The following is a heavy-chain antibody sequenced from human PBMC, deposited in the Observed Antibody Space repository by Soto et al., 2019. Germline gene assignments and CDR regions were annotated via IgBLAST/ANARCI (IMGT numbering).Heavy chain of an antibody. Sequence: LRLSCAASGFTFSSYGMHWVRQAPGKGLEWVAVISYDGSNKYYADSVKGRFTISRDNSKNTLYLQMNSLRAEDTAVYYCAILPGYCSSTSCNGADYWGQGTLVTASS. CDR1: GFTFSSYG. J-gene: IGHJ4*02. V-gene: IGHV3-30*03. CDR2: ISYDGSNK. CDR3: AILPGYCSSTSCNGADY. D-gene: IGHD2-2*01.